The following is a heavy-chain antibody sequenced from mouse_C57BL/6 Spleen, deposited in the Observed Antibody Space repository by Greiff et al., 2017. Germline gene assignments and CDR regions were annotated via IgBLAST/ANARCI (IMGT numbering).Heavy chain of an antibody. CDR1: GYTFTSYC. CDR2: IYPTSGST. D-gene: IGHD4-1*01. Sequence: VQLQQPGAELVKPGASVTLSCKASGYTFTSYCMHWVQQRPGPGLEWIGMIYPTSGSTNYNEQFKSKATLPVDKSSSTAYMQLSSLTSEDSAVYYCANWGCCDYWGQGTTLTVSS. J-gene: IGHJ2*01. CDR3: ANWGCCDY. V-gene: IGHV1-64*01.